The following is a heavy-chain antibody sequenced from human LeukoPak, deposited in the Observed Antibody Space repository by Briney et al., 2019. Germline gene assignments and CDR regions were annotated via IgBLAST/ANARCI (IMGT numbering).Heavy chain of an antibody. Sequence: GASVKVSCKASGYTFTGYYMHWVRQAPGQGLEWMGWINPNSGGTNYAQKFQGRVTMTRDTSISTAYMELSRLRSDDTAVYYCARRYCSGGSCYTYDAFDIWGQGTMVTVSS. CDR1: GYTFTGYY. CDR3: ARRYCSGGSCYTYDAFDI. J-gene: IGHJ3*02. V-gene: IGHV1-2*02. CDR2: INPNSGGT. D-gene: IGHD2-15*01.